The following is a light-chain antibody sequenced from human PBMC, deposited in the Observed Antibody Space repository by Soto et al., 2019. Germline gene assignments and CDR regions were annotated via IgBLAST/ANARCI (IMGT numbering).Light chain of an antibody. J-gene: IGKJ1*01. CDR3: QQYGSSPPT. CDR1: QSISNW. V-gene: IGKV1-5*01. CDR2: HAS. Sequence: IQMAESSTNLPASVGDGVTITWRASQSISNWLAWYQQKPGTAPKLLIYHASTLESGVPSRFSGSGSGTDFTLTISRLEPEDFAVYCCQQYGSSPPTFGQGTKVDIK.